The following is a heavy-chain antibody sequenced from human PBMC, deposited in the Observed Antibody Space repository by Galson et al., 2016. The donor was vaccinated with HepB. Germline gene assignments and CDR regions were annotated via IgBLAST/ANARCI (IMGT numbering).Heavy chain of an antibody. J-gene: IGHJ4*02. Sequence: SLRLSCAASGFPFSSYWMHWVRQAPGKGPVWVSRINSDGSSTTYADSVKGRFTISRDNAKNTLYLQMNSLRAEDTAVYYCTRVHREGIAAAGLQIWGQGTLVIVSS. CDR2: INSDGSST. D-gene: IGHD6-13*01. CDR3: TRVHREGIAAAGLQI. V-gene: IGHV3-74*01. CDR1: GFPFSSYW.